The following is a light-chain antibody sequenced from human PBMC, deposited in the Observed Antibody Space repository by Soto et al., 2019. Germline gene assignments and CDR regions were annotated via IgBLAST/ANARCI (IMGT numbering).Light chain of an antibody. J-gene: IGKJ3*01. CDR3: QQYYSTPFS. CDR1: QSVLYSSNNKNY. V-gene: IGKV4-1*01. CDR2: WAS. Sequence: DIVMTQSPDSLAVSLGERATINCKSSQSVLYSSNNKNYLTWYQQKPGQPPKLLIYWASTRESGVPDRFSGSGSGTDFTLTISSLQAEDVAVYYCQQYYSTPFSCRPSTKVEIK.